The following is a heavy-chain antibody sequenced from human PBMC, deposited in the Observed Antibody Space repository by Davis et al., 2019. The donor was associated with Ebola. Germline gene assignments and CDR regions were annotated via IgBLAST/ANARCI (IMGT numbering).Heavy chain of an antibody. D-gene: IGHD3-16*01. CDR3: AKDFGHYYGLDV. J-gene: IGHJ6*02. V-gene: IGHV3-9*01. Sequence: SLKISCVASGFTFHDFAMHWVRQVPGKRLEWVSGVSRNGDSIDYADFVKGRFTTSRDNAKNSLYLQMNSLRVEDTALYYCAKDFGHYYGLDVWGQGTTVTVSS. CDR2: VSRNGDSI. CDR1: GFTFHDFA.